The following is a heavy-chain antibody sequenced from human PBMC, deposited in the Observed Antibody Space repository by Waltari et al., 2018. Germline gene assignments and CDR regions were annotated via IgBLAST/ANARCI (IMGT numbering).Heavy chain of an antibody. V-gene: IGHV3-66*02. D-gene: IGHD3-3*01. CDR2: IYPAGST. J-gene: IGHJ4*02. CDR1: GFTVSSPH. CDR3: ATARDEFTASIFFDH. Sequence: LLESGGGLVRPGGSLRLSCAASGFTVSSPHLRWVRQAPGQGLEWVSVIYPAGSTYHADSVLGRFTISRDVSQNTLYLQMNNLRPEDTAVYYCATARDEFTASIFFDHWGQGALVSVSS.